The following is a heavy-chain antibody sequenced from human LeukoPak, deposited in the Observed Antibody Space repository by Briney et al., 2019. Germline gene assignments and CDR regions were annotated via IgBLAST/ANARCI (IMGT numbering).Heavy chain of an antibody. Sequence: GASVKLSCKASGYTFTGYYLHWVRQAPGQGLEWMGWINPNSGDTKYAQKFQGRHTMTRDTSISTAYMELSRLRSDDTAVYYCARDLGMTPGAWFDPWGQGTLVTVSS. CDR2: INPNSGDT. J-gene: IGHJ5*02. V-gene: IGHV1-2*02. D-gene: IGHD1-20*01. CDR1: GYTFTGYY. CDR3: ARDLGMTPGAWFDP.